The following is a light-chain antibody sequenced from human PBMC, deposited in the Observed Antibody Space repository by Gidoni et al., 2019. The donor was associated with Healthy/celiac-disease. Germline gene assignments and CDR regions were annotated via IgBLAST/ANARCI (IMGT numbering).Light chain of an antibody. V-gene: IGKV3-11*01. Sequence: EIVLTQSPPTLSLSPGERATLSCTASQSVSSYLAWYQQKPGQAPRLLIYDASNRATGIPARFSGSGSGTDFTLTISSLEPEDFAVYYCQQRSNWPPYTFGQGTKLEIK. J-gene: IGKJ2*01. CDR2: DAS. CDR3: QQRSNWPPYT. CDR1: QSVSSY.